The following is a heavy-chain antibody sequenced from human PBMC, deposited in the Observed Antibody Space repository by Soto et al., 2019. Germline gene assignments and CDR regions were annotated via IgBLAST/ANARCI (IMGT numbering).Heavy chain of an antibody. CDR1: GYTFTSYG. V-gene: IGHV1-18*01. CDR2: ISAYNGNT. D-gene: IGHD6-13*01. CDR3: ARDRSEAAADYYYYHMDV. Sequence: GASVKVSCKASGYTFTSYGISWVRQAPGQGLEWMGWISAYNGNTNYAQKLQGRVTMTTDTSTSTAYMELRSLRSDDTAVYYCARDRSEAAADYYYYHMDVWGKGTTVTVSS. J-gene: IGHJ6*03.